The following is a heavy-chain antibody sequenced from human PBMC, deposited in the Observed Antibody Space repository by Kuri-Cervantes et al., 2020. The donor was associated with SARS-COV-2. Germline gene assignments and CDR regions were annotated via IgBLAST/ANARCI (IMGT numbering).Heavy chain of an antibody. CDR3: ARDPPHGTDYGGSMDV. J-gene: IGHJ6*02. D-gene: IGHD4-23*01. V-gene: IGHV3-33*01. CDR2: IWYDGSNK. Sequence: GESLKISCAASGFTFSSYGMYWVRQAPGKGLEWVAVIWYDGSNKYYADSVKGRFTISRDNSKNTLYLQMNSLRAEDTAVYYCARDPPHGTDYGGSMDVWGQGTTVTVSS. CDR1: GFTFSSYG.